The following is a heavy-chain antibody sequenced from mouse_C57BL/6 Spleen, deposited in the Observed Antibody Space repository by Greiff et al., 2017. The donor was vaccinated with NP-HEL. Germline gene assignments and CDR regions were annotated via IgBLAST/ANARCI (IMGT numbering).Heavy chain of an antibody. J-gene: IGHJ3*01. CDR2: IDPSDSYT. V-gene: IGHV1-69*01. Sequence: VQLQQPGAELVMPGASVKLSCKASGYTFTSYWMHWVKQRPGQGLEWIGEIDPSDSYTNSNQTFKGKSTLTVDKSSSTAYMQLSSLTSEDSAVYYCARSTMVTRAWFAYWGQGTLVTVSA. CDR3: ARSTMVTRAWFAY. D-gene: IGHD2-2*01. CDR1: GYTFTSYW.